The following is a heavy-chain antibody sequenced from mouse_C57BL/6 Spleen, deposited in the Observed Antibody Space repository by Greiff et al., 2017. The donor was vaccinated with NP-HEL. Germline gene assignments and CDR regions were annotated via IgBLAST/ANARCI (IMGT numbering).Heavy chain of an antibody. J-gene: IGHJ2*01. V-gene: IGHV5-4*03. Sequence: EVMLVESGGGLVKPGGSLKLSCAASGFTFSSYAMSWVRQTPEKRLEWVATISDGGSYTYYPDNVKGRFTISRDNAKNNLYLQMSHLKSEDTAMYYCARRELTGTRGYFDYWGQGTTLTVSS. CDR1: GFTFSSYA. D-gene: IGHD4-1*01. CDR2: ISDGGSYT. CDR3: ARRELTGTRGYFDY.